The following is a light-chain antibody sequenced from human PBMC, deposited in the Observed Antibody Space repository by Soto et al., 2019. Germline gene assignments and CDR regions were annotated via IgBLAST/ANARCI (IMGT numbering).Light chain of an antibody. Sequence: QSAPTQPASVSGSPGQSITISCTGTSSDVGGYNHVSWYQHHPGKAPKLMIYEGTKRPSGVSSRFSGSKSGNTASLTVSGLQSDDEADYFCCLYTSFFSFFGGGTKLTVL. CDR1: SSDVGGYNH. V-gene: IGLV2-14*01. J-gene: IGLJ2*01. CDR3: CLYTSFFSF. CDR2: EGT.